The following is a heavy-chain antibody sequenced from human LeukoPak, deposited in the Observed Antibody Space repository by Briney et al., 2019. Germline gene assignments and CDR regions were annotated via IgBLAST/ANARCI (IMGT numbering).Heavy chain of an antibody. D-gene: IGHD4-17*01. CDR3: ATGHTTAYYYYYGMDV. J-gene: IGHJ6*02. CDR2: FDPEDGET. Sequence: ASVKVSCKVSGYTLTELSMQWVRQAPGKAREWTGGFDPEDGETIYAQKFQGRVTMTEDTSTDTAYMELSSLRSEDTAVYYCATGHTTAYYYYYGMDVWGQGTTVTVSS. V-gene: IGHV1-24*01. CDR1: GYTLTELS.